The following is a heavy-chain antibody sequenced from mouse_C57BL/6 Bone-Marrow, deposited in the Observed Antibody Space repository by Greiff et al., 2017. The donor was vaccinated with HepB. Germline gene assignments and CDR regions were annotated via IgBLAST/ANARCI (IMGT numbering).Heavy chain of an antibody. J-gene: IGHJ3*01. V-gene: IGHV1-55*01. CDR2: IYPGSGST. CDR1: GYTFTSYW. D-gene: IGHD2-4*01. Sequence: VQLQQPGAELVKPGASVKMSCKASGYTFTSYWITWVKQRPGQGLEWIGDIYPGSGSTNYNEKFKSKATLTVDTSSSTAYMQLSSLTSEDSAVYYCARRDYDYGGTRAWFAYWGQGTLVTVAA. CDR3: ARRDYDYGGTRAWFAY.